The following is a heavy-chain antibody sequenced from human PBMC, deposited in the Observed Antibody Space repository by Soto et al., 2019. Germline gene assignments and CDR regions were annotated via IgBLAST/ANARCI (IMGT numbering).Heavy chain of an antibody. CDR3: ARTLVPADYYYGMDV. CDR1: GYSFTSYW. D-gene: IGHD2-2*01. Sequence: PGESLKISCKGSGYSFTSYWISWVRQMPGKGLEWMGRIDPSDSYTNYSPSFQGQVTISADKSISTAYLQWSSLKASDTAMYYCARTLVPADYYYGMDVWGQGTTVTVSS. J-gene: IGHJ6*02. CDR2: IDPSDSYT. V-gene: IGHV5-10-1*04.